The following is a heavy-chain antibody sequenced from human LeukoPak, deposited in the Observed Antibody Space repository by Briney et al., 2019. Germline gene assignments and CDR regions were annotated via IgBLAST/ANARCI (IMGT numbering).Heavy chain of an antibody. D-gene: IGHD3-9*01. CDR1: GFTFSSYA. V-gene: IGHV3-23*01. CDR2: ISGSGGST. CDR3: AKVTGGGYDILTGYTDY. J-gene: IGHJ4*02. Sequence: PGGSLRLSCAASGFTFSSYAMSWVRQAPGKGLEWVSAISGSGGSTYYADSVKGRFTISRDNSKNTLYLQMNSLRAEDTAVYYCAKVTGGGYDILTGYTDYWGQGTLVTVSS.